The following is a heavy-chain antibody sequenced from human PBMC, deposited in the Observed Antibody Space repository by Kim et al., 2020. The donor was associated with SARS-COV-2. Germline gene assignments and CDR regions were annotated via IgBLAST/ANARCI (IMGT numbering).Heavy chain of an antibody. CDR2: VKE. J-gene: IGHJ4*02. V-gene: IGHV1-3*01. D-gene: IGHD3-16*01. CDR3: AKDWGMSA. Sequence: VKENYSKNFTGRVTITRDASARTAYMELSSLRSEDTAVYYCAKDWGMSAWGQGTLVTVSS.